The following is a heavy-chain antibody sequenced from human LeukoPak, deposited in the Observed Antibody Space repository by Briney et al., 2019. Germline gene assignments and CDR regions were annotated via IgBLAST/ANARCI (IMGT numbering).Heavy chain of an antibody. V-gene: IGHV3-20*04. J-gene: IGHJ4*02. CDR3: ARRWDSRFYFDY. CDR2: FNWNGGST. Sequence: PGGSLRLSCAASGFTLDDYGMSWVRQAPGKGLEWVSGFNWNGGSTGYADSVKGRFTISRDNAKNSLYLQMNSLRAEDTALYYCARRWDSRFYFDYWGQGTLVTVSS. D-gene: IGHD1-26*01. CDR1: GFTLDDYG.